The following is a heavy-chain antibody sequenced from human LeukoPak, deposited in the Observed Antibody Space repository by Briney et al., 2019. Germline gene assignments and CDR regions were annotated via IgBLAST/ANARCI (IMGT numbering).Heavy chain of an antibody. J-gene: IGHJ3*02. D-gene: IGHD2-2*02. CDR2: IKQDGSEK. CDR3: ARGWGDCTTVSCYTGGDVFDM. V-gene: IGHV3-7*01. Sequence: GGSLRLSCVASGFTFSSYWMSWVRQAPGKGLEWVANIKQDGSEKYYVDSVKGRFTISRDNAKNSLFLQMNSLRAEDSAVYYCARGWGDCTTVSCYTGGDVFDMWGQGTMVTVSS. CDR1: GFTFSSYW.